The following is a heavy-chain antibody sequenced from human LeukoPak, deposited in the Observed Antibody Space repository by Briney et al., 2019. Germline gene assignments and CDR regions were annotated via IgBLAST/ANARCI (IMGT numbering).Heavy chain of an antibody. CDR1: GFTFSSLW. J-gene: IGHJ4*02. CDR2: INHSGST. V-gene: IGHV4-34*01. Sequence: GSLRLSCAVSGFTFSSLWMTWVRQAPGKGLEWIGEINHSGSTTYNPSLKSRFTMSVDASKNQFSLRLSSVTAADTAVYYCARLGLYTSSWHRYYYFDYWGQGTLVTVSS. CDR3: ARLGLYTSSWHRYYYFDY. D-gene: IGHD6-13*01.